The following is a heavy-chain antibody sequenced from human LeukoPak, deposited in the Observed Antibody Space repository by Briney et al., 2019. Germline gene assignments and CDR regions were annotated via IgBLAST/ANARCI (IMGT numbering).Heavy chain of an antibody. CDR1: GFTFSSYG. Sequence: GRSLRLSCAASGFTFSSYGMHWVRQAPGKGLEWVAVIWYDGSNKYYADSVKGRFTISRDNSKNTLYLQMNSLRAEDTAVYYCARDRDHYYDSSGYLTPSFDYWGQGTLVTASS. V-gene: IGHV3-33*08. CDR3: ARDRDHYYDSSGYLTPSFDY. D-gene: IGHD3-22*01. J-gene: IGHJ4*02. CDR2: IWYDGSNK.